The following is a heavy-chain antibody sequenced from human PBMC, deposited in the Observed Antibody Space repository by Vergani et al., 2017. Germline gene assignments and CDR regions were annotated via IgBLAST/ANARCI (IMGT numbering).Heavy chain of an antibody. V-gene: IGHV4-59*01. CDR3: GRDTLXFDSENYDDDFDS. CDR2: MYHSGST. D-gene: IGHD3-16*01. Sequence: QVRLQESGPGLVKPSETLSLTCSVSGGSMSGYYWSWIRQPPGKELEWIGYMYHSGSTNYNPSLETRDTISGDTSKNQFSLKLNSVTAADTAVYYCGRDTLXFDSENYDDDFDSWGQGTMVIVSS. CDR1: GGSMSGYY. J-gene: IGHJ3*02.